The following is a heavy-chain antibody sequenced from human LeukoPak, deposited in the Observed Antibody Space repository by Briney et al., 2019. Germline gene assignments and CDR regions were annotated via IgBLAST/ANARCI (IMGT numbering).Heavy chain of an antibody. D-gene: IGHD1-26*01. V-gene: IGHV1-69*05. CDR3: ARDSGSYLYFDY. CDR1: GGTFSSYA. J-gene: IGHJ4*02. Sequence: AVKVSCKASGGTFSSYAISWVRPPPGQGLAWMGGIIPIFGTANYEQKFQGRGTITTDESTSTAYMELSSLRSEDTAVYYCARDSGSYLYFDYWGQGALVTVSS. CDR2: IIPIFGTA.